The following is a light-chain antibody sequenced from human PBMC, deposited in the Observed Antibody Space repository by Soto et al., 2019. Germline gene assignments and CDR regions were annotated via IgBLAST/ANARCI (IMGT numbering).Light chain of an antibody. Sequence: QSVLTQAASVSGSPGQSITISCTGTSSDDALYLYVSWFQQHPGKAPKLLIYEVSKRPSGVPLRFSGSRSGKTASLTISGPQDAEDDHHYCSGSLGDDTYVFGTGTKSP. CDR2: EVS. CDR1: SSDDALYLY. J-gene: IGLJ1*01. CDR3: SGSLGDDTYV. V-gene: IGLV2-14*01.